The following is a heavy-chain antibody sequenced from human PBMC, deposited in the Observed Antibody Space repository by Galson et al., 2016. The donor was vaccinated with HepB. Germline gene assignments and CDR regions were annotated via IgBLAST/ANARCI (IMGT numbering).Heavy chain of an antibody. V-gene: IGHV3-15*07. D-gene: IGHD2/OR15-2a*01. J-gene: IGHJ4*02. CDR3: AREEYYFHNGGYSSHFEY. Sequence: SLRLSCAASGFTFNEAWMNWVRQAPGKGLEWVGRIRSKTDGGATDYAGPGKGRFFISRDDSRNTVYLQMNSLRDEDTAVYYCAREEYYFHNGGYSSHFEYWGQGTLVAVSS. CDR2: IRSKTDGGAT. CDR1: GFTFNEAW.